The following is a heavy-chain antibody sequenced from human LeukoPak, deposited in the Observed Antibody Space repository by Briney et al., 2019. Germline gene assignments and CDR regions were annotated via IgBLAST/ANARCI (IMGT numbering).Heavy chain of an antibody. CDR2: ISISKGNT. V-gene: IGHV1-18*01. D-gene: IGHD6-19*01. CDR1: GYTFTSYG. J-gene: IGHJ3*02. Sequence: ASVKVSCKTSGYTFTSYGISWVRRAPGQGLEWMGGISISKGNTIYAQKLQGRVTLTTDTSTSTANMELRSMRSDDTAVYYCARDKQYAFDIWGQGTMVTVSS. CDR3: ARDKQYAFDI.